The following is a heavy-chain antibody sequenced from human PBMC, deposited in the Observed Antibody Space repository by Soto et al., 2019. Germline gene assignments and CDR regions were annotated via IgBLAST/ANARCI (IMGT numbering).Heavy chain of an antibody. CDR1: GFTFSTYY. D-gene: IGHD2-15*01. V-gene: IGHV3-7*01. Sequence: PGGSPRLSCAASGFTFSTYYMSWVRQAPGKGLEWVAHIKEDGSEKYYVDSVKGRFTISRGNAKNSLYLQMNSLRAEDTAVYYCARDRGYCTGGTCYTVLDYWGQGTLVTVSS. J-gene: IGHJ4*02. CDR2: IKEDGSEK. CDR3: ARDRGYCTGGTCYTVLDY.